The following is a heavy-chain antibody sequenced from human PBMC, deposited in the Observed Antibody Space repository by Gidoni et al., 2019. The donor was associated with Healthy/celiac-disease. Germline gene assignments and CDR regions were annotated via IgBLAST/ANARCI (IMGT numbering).Heavy chain of an antibody. CDR2: IYYSGST. J-gene: IGHJ4*02. D-gene: IGHD6-19*01. Sequence: QVQLQESGPGLVKPSETLSLTCTVSGGSISSYYWSWIRQPPGKGLEWIGYIYYSGSTNYNPSLKSRVTISVDTSKNQFSLKLSSVTAADTAVYYCARHTSGVAGWDYWGQGTLVTVSS. CDR3: ARHTSGVAGWDY. V-gene: IGHV4-59*08. CDR1: GGSISSYY.